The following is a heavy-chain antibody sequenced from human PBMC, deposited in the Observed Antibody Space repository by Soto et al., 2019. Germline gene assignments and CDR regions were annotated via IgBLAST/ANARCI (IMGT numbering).Heavy chain of an antibody. D-gene: IGHD2-21*02. CDR3: ARSIGAYCGGDCYSREYYYYGMDV. J-gene: IGHJ6*02. CDR1: GYTFTSYG. Sequence: GASVKVSCKASGYTFTSYGISWVRQAPGQGLEWMGWISAYNGNTNYAQKLQGRVTMTTDTSTSTAYMELRSLRSDDTAVYYCARSIGAYCGGDCYSREYYYYGMDVWGQGTTVTVSS. CDR2: ISAYNGNT. V-gene: IGHV1-18*01.